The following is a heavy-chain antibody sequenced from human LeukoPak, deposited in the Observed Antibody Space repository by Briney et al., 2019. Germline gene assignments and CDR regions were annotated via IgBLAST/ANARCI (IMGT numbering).Heavy chain of an antibody. CDR3: ARGNDSGTYYGDAFDI. V-gene: IGHV3-53*01. CDR2: IYSDGTK. J-gene: IGHJ3*02. CDR1: GSSFSSSW. Sequence: GGSLRLSCTAAGSSFSSSWMSCVRQAGRKGLEWVLVIYSDGTKYYADSLKGRFTLSRDNSKNTLYLQMNSLRADDTAVYYCARGNDSGTYYGDAFDIWGQGTMVTVS. D-gene: IGHD1-26*01.